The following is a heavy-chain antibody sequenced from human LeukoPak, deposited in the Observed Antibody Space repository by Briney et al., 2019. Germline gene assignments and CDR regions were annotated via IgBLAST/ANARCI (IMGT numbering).Heavy chain of an antibody. CDR2: IYYSGST. Sequence: PSETLSLTCTVSGGSISSYYWSWIRQPPGKGLEWIGYIYYSGSTNYNPSLKSRVTISLDTSKNQFSLNLRSVTAADTAVYYCAGAYSSGLFDNWGQGTLVTVSS. CDR1: GGSISSYY. J-gene: IGHJ4*02. CDR3: AGAYSSGLFDN. D-gene: IGHD6-19*01. V-gene: IGHV4-59*08.